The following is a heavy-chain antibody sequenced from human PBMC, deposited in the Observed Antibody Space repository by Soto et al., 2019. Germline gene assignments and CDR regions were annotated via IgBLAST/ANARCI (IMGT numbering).Heavy chain of an antibody. CDR1: GGSFSGYY. J-gene: IGHJ6*03. Sequence: PSETLSLTCAVYGGSFSGYYWSWIRPPPGKGLEWIGEINHSGSTNYNPSLKSRVTISVDTSKNQFSLKLSSVTAADTAVYYCARGLMVTTPVWYYYYYMDVWGKGTTVTVSS. CDR3: ARGLMVTTPVWYYYYYMDV. V-gene: IGHV4-34*01. D-gene: IGHD4-17*01. CDR2: INHSGST.